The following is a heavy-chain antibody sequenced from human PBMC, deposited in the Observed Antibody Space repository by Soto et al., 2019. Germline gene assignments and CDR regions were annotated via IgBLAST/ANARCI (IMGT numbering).Heavy chain of an antibody. CDR3: ARQARDGYNPGHFQH. CDR1: GGTISSSIYY. J-gene: IGHJ1*01. V-gene: IGHV4-39*01. D-gene: IGHD5-12*01. Sequence: ASETMCLTCPVAGGTISSSIYYWGWIRQPPGKGLEWIGSIYYSGSTYYNPSLKSRVTISVDTSKNQFSLKLSSVTAADTAVYYCARQARDGYNPGHFQHWGQGTLVTVSS. CDR2: IYYSGST.